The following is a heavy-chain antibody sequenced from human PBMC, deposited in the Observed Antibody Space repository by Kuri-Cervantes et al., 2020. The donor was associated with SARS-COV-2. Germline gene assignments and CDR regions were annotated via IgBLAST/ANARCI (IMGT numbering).Heavy chain of an antibody. CDR3: ARRSGYCSSTSCYFFDY. D-gene: IGHD2-2*01. V-gene: IGHV4-39*07. CDR1: GGSISSQSYY. CDR2: VYYSGTT. J-gene: IGHJ4*02. Sequence: SETLSLTCTVSGGSISSQSYYWGWIRQPPGKGLEWIGSVYYSGTTYYNPSLKSRVTISVDTSKNQFSLKLSSVTAADTAVYYCARRSGYCSSTSCYFFDYWGQGTLVTVSS.